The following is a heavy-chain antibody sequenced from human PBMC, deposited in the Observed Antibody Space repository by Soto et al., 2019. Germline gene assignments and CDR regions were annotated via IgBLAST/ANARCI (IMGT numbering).Heavy chain of an antibody. CDR1: GGSFSGYY. D-gene: IGHD3-16*01. J-gene: IGHJ4*02. V-gene: IGHV4-34*01. CDR2: INHSGST. Sequence: SETLSLTCAVYGGSFSGYYWSWIRQPPGKGLEWIGEINHSGSTNYNPSLKSRVTISVDTSKNLFSRKLSSVTAADTAVYYCARNGGGFDYWGQGTLVTVSS. CDR3: ARNGGGFDY.